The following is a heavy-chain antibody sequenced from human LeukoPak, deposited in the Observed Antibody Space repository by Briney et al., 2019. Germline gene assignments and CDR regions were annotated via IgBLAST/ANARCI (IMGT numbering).Heavy chain of an antibody. CDR1: GFTFSNYW. D-gene: IGHD3-22*01. J-gene: IGHJ4*02. Sequence: GGSLRLSCAASGFTFSNYWMGWVRQAPGKGLEWVAVLSYDGTKTGYVDSVKGRFTISRDNSRNTVYLQMNSLRADDTAMYYCAKDHQHYYDSSGYLDYWGQGTLVTVSS. CDR2: LSYDGTKT. CDR3: AKDHQHYYDSSGYLDY. V-gene: IGHV3-30*18.